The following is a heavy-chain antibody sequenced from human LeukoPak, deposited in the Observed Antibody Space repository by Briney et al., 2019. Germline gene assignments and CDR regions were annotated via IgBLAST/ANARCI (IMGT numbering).Heavy chain of an antibody. Sequence: PSETLSLTSTVSGGSISSYYWSWIRQPPGKGLEWIGYIYYSGSTNYNPSLKSRATISVDTSKTQFSPKLSSVSAADTAVYYCASSYYYDSSGYYPFGYCGQGTLVTVSS. CDR1: GGSISSYY. J-gene: IGHJ4*02. V-gene: IGHV4-59*08. CDR3: ASSYYYDSSGYYPFGY. D-gene: IGHD3-22*01. CDR2: IYYSGST.